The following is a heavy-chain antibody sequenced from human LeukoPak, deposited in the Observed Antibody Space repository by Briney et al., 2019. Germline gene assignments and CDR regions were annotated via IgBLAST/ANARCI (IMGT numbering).Heavy chain of an antibody. V-gene: IGHV1-69*04. CDR3: ARVTPDYGDPADY. J-gene: IGHJ4*02. D-gene: IGHD4-17*01. Sequence: SVKVSCKASGGTFSSYAISWVRQAPGQGLEWMGRIIPILGIANYAQKFQGRVTITADKSTSTAYMELSSLRSEDTAVYYCARVTPDYGDPADYWGQGTLVTVSS. CDR1: GGTFSSYA. CDR2: IIPILGIA.